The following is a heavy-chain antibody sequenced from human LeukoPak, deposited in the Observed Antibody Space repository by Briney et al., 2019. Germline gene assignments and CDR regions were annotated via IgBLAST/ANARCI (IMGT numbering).Heavy chain of an antibody. CDR2: IIPIFGTA. Sequence: ASVKVSCKASGGTFSSYAISWVRQAPGQGLEWMGGIIPIFGTANYAQKFQGRVTITTDESTSTAYMELSSLRSEDTAVYYCARDLHCSSTSCHDYWGQGTLVTVSS. CDR3: ARDLHCSSTSCHDY. D-gene: IGHD2-2*01. J-gene: IGHJ4*02. CDR1: GGTFSSYA. V-gene: IGHV1-69*05.